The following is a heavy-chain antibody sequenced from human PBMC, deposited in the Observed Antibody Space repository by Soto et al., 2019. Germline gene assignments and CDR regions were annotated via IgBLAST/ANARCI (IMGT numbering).Heavy chain of an antibody. CDR1: GYTFTSYD. V-gene: IGHV1-8*01. CDR3: ARGTHRYCSSTSCYDNWFDP. CDR2: MNPNSGNT. J-gene: IGHJ5*02. D-gene: IGHD2-2*01. Sequence: GASVKVSCKASGYTFTSYDINWVRQATGQGLEWMGWMNPNSGNTGYAQKFQGRVTMTRNTSISTAYMELSSRRSEDTSVYYCARGTHRYCSSTSCYDNWFDPWGQGTLVTVSS.